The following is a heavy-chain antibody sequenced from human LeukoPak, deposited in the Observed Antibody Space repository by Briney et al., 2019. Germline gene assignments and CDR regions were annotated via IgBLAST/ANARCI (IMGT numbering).Heavy chain of an antibody. CDR2: IYYRGTT. CDR1: GGSISSAGYY. J-gene: IGHJ5*02. Sequence: PSETLSLTCTVSGGSISSAGYYWGWVRQPPGRGLEWIGTIYYRGTTYYNPSLKSRLTISVDSSKNHFSLKLSSVTAADTAVYYCARGGYDSSVHWFDPWGQGTLVTVSS. V-gene: IGHV4-39*07. D-gene: IGHD3-22*01. CDR3: ARGGYDSSVHWFDP.